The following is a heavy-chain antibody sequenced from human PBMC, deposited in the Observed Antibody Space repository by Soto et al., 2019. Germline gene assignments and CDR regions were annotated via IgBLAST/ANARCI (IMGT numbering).Heavy chain of an antibody. Sequence: GGSLRLSCAASGFTFSNAWMNWVRQAPGKGLEWVGRIKSKTDGGTTDYAAPVKGRFTISRDDSKNTLYLQMNSLKTEDTAVYYCTTDQAPNCSSTSCYVEDYYYYGMDVWGQGTTVTVSS. D-gene: IGHD2-2*01. V-gene: IGHV3-15*07. J-gene: IGHJ6*02. CDR3: TTDQAPNCSSTSCYVEDYYYYGMDV. CDR2: IKSKTDGGTT. CDR1: GFTFSNAW.